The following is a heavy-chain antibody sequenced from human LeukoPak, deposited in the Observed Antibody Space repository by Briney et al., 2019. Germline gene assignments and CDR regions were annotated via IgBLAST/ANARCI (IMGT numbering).Heavy chain of an antibody. CDR3: ARAGPHEDGSGSYYGD. Sequence: SETLSLTCALYVGSFSGYYWSWIRQPPGRGLEWMGENNHSGSTNYNPPLKSRVTISVDTSNKQSSLQLSSVTAAVTAVYYFARAGPHEDGSGSYYGDWGQGSLVTVSS. CDR1: VGSFSGYY. V-gene: IGHV4-34*01. J-gene: IGHJ4*02. D-gene: IGHD3-10*01. CDR2: NNHSGST.